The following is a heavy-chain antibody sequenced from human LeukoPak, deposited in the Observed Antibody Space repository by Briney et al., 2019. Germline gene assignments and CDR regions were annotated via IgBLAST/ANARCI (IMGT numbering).Heavy chain of an antibody. J-gene: IGHJ5*02. CDR3: ARGVRYSKRMVRFDP. CDR2: INHSGST. D-gene: IGHD4-11*01. CDR1: GGALRGYY. Sequence: KPSETPFPTRAVSGGALRGYYWNLIRPPPRKGLQLIGEINHSGSTNYNPSLKSRVTISVDTSKNQFSLKLSSVTAADTAVYYCARGVRYSKRMVRFDPWGQGTLVTVSS. V-gene: IGHV4-34*01.